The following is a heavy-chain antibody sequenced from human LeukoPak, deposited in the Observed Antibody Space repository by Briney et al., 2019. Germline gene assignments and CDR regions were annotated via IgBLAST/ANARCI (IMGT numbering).Heavy chain of an antibody. Sequence: GGSLRLSCAASGFTFSNFGMNWVRQAPGKGLEWVSIITSGVGITYYADSVKGRFTISRDNSKNTLYLQMNSLRADDTAVYYCAKGGYYDFDCWGQGTLVTVSS. D-gene: IGHD3-10*01. CDR2: ITSGVGIT. V-gene: IGHV3-23*01. J-gene: IGHJ4*02. CDR3: AKGGYYDFDC. CDR1: GFTFSNFG.